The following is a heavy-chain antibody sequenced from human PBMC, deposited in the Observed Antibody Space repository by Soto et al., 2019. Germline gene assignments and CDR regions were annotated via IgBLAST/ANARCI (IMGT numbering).Heavy chain of an antibody. D-gene: IGHD3-9*01. V-gene: IGHV1-18*01. CDR2: ISAYNGNT. CDR1: GYTFTSYG. CDR3: ARVGMVYYDILTGYFDY. Sequence: ASVKVSCKASGYTFTSYGISWVRQAPGQGLEWMGWISAYNGNTNYAQKLQGRVTMTTDTSTSTAYMELRGLRSDDTAVYYCARVGMVYYDILTGYFDYWGQGTLVTVSS. J-gene: IGHJ4*02.